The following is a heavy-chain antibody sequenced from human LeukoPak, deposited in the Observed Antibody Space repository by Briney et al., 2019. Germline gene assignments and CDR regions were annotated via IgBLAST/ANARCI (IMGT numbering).Heavy chain of an antibody. Sequence: ASVKVSCKASGYTFTGYYMHWVRQAPGQGLEWMGWINPNSGGTNYAQKFQGRVTMTRDTSISTAYMELSRLRSDDTAVYYCARVAVEYSSSSDFDYWGQGTLVPVSS. CDR3: ARVAVEYSSSSDFDY. CDR2: INPNSGGT. CDR1: GYTFTGYY. D-gene: IGHD6-6*01. V-gene: IGHV1-2*02. J-gene: IGHJ4*02.